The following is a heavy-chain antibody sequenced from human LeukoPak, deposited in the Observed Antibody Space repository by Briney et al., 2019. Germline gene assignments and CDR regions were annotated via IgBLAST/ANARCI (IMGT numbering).Heavy chain of an antibody. CDR1: GFTFSSYA. CDR2: ISGSGGST. D-gene: IGHD3-10*01. CDR3: YYLDC. Sequence: GGSLRLSCAASGFTFSSYALSWVRQAPGKGLEWVSAISGSGGSTYYADSVKGRFTMSRDNSEDTAVYYCAKARPRVTRVRGTYYLDCWGRGSLVTVSS. V-gene: IGHV3-23*01. J-gene: IGHJ4*02.